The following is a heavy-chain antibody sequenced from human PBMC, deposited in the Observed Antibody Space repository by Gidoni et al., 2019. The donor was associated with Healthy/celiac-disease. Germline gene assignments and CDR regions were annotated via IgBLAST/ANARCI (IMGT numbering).Heavy chain of an antibody. J-gene: IGHJ4*02. CDR2: IFSNDEK. CDR1: GFSLSNARMG. D-gene: IGHD3-16*02. Sequence: QVTLKESGPVLVKPTETLTLTCTVSGFSLSNARMGVRWIRQPPGKALEWLAHIFSNDEKSYSTSMKSRLTISKDTSKSQVVLTMTNMDPVDTATYYCARGLMITFGGVIGNDFDYWGQGTLVTVSS. CDR3: ARGLMITFGGVIGNDFDY. V-gene: IGHV2-26*01.